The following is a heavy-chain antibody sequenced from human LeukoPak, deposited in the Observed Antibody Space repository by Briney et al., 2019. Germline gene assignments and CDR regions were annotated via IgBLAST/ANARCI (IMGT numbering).Heavy chain of an antibody. V-gene: IGHV3-43*02. Sequence: GGSPRLSCVVSGINFADYAMHWVRQPPGKGLEWVSLISADGGSTFSADSVKGRFSISRDNSKNSLYLQMNSLRSEDTAMYYCAKESGKFDYWGQGTLVAVSS. J-gene: IGHJ4*02. CDR2: ISADGGST. CDR3: AKESGKFDY. CDR1: GINFADYA.